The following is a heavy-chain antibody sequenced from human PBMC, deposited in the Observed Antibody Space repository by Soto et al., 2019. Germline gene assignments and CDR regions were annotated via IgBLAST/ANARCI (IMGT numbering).Heavy chain of an antibody. V-gene: IGHV3-11*05. CDR3: ARVVSGSYDEFAY. Sequence: QVQLVESGGGLVKPGGSLRLSCAASGFTFSDYYMSWIRQAPGKGLEWVSYISSSSSYTNYADSVKGRFTISRDNAKNSLYLQMTSLRAEDPAVYYCARVVSGSYDEFAYWGQGTLVTVSS. J-gene: IGHJ4*02. CDR1: GFTFSDYY. CDR2: ISSSSSYT. D-gene: IGHD1-26*01.